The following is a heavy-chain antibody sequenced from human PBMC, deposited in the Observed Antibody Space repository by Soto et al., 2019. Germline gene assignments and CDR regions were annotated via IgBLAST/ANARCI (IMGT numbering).Heavy chain of an antibody. V-gene: IGHV3-53*01. Sequence: EVQLVESGGGLIQPGGSLRLSCAASGFTVSSNYMSWVRQAPGKGLEWVSVIYSGGSTYYADSVKGRFTISRDNSKNTLYLPMNSLRAEDPAVYYCARGPGNSYGFWYFDLWGRGTLVTVSS. D-gene: IGHD5-18*01. CDR2: IYSGGST. J-gene: IGHJ2*01. CDR3: ARGPGNSYGFWYFDL. CDR1: GFTVSSNY.